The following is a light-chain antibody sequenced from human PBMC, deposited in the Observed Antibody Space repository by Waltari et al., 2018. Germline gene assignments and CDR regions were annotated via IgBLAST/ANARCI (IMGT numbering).Light chain of an antibody. V-gene: IGLV2-23*02. CDR3: CSYAGSLYVV. J-gene: IGLJ2*01. CDR1: SSDVGRYNL. CDR2: EVS. Sequence: QSALTQPASVSGSPGQSITISCTGTSSDVGRYNLVSWYKQHPGKAPKRMIYEVSKRPSGVSNLFSCSKSGNTASLTISGLQAEDEADYYCCSYAGSLYVVFGGGTKLTVL.